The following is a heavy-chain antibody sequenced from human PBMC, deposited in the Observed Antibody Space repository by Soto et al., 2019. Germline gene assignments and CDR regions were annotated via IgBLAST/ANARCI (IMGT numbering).Heavy chain of an antibody. CDR1: GYTFTNY. CDR3: ARENWSYVD. V-gene: IGHV1-2*02. Sequence: QRQLVQFGPEAKRPGTAVKVSCKVYGYTFTNYFHWIGQAPGQGGDWMGWMNPNDGDTENARKFQGRVTLTRDTSITTAYMELSSLTSDDTAVYYGARENWSYVDWGQGTLVTVSS. CDR2: MNPNDGDT. D-gene: IGHD1-26*01. J-gene: IGHJ4*02.